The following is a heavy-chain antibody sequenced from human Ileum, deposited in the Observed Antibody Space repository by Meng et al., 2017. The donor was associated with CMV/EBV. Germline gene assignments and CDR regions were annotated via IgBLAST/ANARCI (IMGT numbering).Heavy chain of an antibody. J-gene: IGHJ5*02. D-gene: IGHD1-26*01. CDR2: IKGDGSQM. CDR1: GLTFGDHA. CDR3: AANLVGYTAGDS. V-gene: IGHV3-7*02. Sequence: GESLKISCTASGLTFGDHAMTWVRQTPGEGLEWVANIKGDGSQMAYADSVKGRFTISRDNTKTSLYLQMNSLRAEDTGVYHCAANLVGYTAGDSLGQGTLVTVSS.